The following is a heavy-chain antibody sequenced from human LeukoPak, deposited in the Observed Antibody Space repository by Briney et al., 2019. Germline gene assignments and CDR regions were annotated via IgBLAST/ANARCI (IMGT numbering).Heavy chain of an antibody. V-gene: IGHV4-38-2*02. CDR2: IYNSGST. Sequence: SETLSLTCTVSGYSISSGYYWGWIRQPPGKGLEWIGSIYNSGSTYYNPSLKSRVTISVDTSKNQFSLKLRSVTAADTAMYYCARAYSSSWYYNWFDPWGQGTLVTVSS. CDR3: ARAYSSSWYYNWFDP. J-gene: IGHJ5*02. CDR1: GYSISSGYY. D-gene: IGHD6-13*01.